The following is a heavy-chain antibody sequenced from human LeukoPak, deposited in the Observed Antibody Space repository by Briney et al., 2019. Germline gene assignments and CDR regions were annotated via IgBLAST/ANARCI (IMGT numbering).Heavy chain of an antibody. J-gene: IGHJ4*02. CDR1: GDSISSGDYY. D-gene: IGHD6-19*01. Sequence: PSQTLSLTCTVSGDSISSGDYYWGWIRQPPGKGLEWIGSIYYSGSTYYNPSLKSRVTISVDTPKNQFSLKLSSVTAADTAVYYCARHKRPARYSSGWYMDYWGQGTLVTVSS. CDR2: IYYSGST. V-gene: IGHV4-39*01. CDR3: ARHKRPARYSSGWYMDY.